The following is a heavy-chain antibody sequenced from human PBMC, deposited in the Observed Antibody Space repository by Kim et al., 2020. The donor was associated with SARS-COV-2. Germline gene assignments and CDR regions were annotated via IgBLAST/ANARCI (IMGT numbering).Heavy chain of an antibody. CDR3: ARDAHGMDV. V-gene: IGHV3-48*02. J-gene: IGHJ6*02. Sequence: STIYYADSVRGAFTISRDTATNSLYLKMDSLRDEDTAVYYCARDAHGMDVWGQGTRVTVSS. CDR2: STI.